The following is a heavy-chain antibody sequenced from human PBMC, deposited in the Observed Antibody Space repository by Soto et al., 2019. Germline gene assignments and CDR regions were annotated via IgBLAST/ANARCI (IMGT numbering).Heavy chain of an antibody. D-gene: IGHD6-19*01. V-gene: IGHV3-23*01. CDR3: VKEASGWTSRGCFDL. J-gene: IGHJ3*01. Sequence: PGGSLRLSCVASGVTFTTNAMDWVRQAPGKGLEWVSFISGDDGSGNYADSVKGRFTISRDNSKNTLYLQMNSLRAEDTAIYYCVKEASGWTSRGCFDLWGRGTMVTVS. CDR2: ISGDDGSG. CDR1: GVTFTTNA.